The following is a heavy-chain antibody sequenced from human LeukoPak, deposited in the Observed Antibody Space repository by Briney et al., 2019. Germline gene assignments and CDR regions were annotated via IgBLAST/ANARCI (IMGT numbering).Heavy chain of an antibody. J-gene: IGHJ4*02. CDR1: GGSISGYY. Sequence: PSETLSLTCTVSGGSISGYYWSWIRQPPGKGLEWIGYIYYSGSTNYNPSLKSRVTISVDTSKNQFSLKLTSVTAADTAVYYCAGQYSGYDFYQFDYWGQGTLVTVSS. V-gene: IGHV4-59*01. D-gene: IGHD5-12*01. CDR3: AGQYSGYDFYQFDY. CDR2: IYYSGST.